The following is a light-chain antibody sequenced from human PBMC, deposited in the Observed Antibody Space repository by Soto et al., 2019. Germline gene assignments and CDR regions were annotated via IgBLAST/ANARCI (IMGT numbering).Light chain of an antibody. V-gene: IGKV3-20*01. J-gene: IGKJ1*01. CDR3: QQYGSSPRT. CDR2: GAF. CDR1: QSVSSNY. Sequence: EIVLTQSPGTLSLSPGERATFSCRASQSVSSNYLAWYQQKPGQAPRLLIYGAFKRATGIPDRFSGSGSGTDFTLTISRMEPEDSAVYCCQQYGSSPRTFGQGTKVDIK.